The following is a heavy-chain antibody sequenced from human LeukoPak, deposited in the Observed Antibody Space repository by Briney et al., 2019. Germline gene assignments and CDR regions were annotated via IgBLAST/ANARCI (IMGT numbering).Heavy chain of an antibody. V-gene: IGHV4-30-2*01. CDR2: IYHSGST. J-gene: IGHJ3*02. D-gene: IGHD1-26*01. Sequence: SETLSLTCAVSGGSISSGGYYWSWIRQPPGKGLEWIGYIYHSGSTYYNPSLKCRVTISVDRSKNQFSLKLSSVTAADTAVYYCARSLPQVLLGGAFDIWGQGTMVTVSS. CDR3: ARSLPQVLLGGAFDI. CDR1: GGSISSGGYY.